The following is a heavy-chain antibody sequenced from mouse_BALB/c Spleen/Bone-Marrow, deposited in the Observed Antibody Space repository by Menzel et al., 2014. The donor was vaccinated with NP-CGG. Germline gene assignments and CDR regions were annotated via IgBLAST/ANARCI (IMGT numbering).Heavy chain of an antibody. V-gene: IGHV5-4*02. CDR1: GFTFSDYY. CDR3: ARGRIYHDYDVGDY. D-gene: IGHD2-4*01. J-gene: IGHJ2*01. CDR2: ISDGGSYT. Sequence: EVMLVESGGGLVKPGGSLKLSCAASGFTFSDYYMYWVRQTPEKRLEWVATISDGGSYTYYPDSVKGRFTISRDNAKNNLYLQMSSLKSEDTAMYYCARGRIYHDYDVGDYWGQGTTLTVSS.